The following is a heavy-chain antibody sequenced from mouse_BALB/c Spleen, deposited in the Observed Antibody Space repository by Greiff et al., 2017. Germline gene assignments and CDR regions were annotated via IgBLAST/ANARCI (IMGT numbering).Heavy chain of an antibody. Sequence: QDTLKESGPGILQPSQTLSLTCSFSGFSLSTSGMGVSWIRQPSGKGLEWLAHIYWDDDKRYNPSLKSRLTISKDTSSNQVFLKITSVDTADTATYYCARYDYDGGDYAMDYWGQGTSVTVSS. CDR1: GFSLSTSGMG. CDR2: IYWDDDK. D-gene: IGHD2-4*01. CDR3: ARYDYDGGDYAMDY. V-gene: IGHV8-12*01. J-gene: IGHJ4*01.